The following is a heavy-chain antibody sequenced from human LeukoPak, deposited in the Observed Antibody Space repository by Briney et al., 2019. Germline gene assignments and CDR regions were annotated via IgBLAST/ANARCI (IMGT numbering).Heavy chain of an antibody. CDR1: GFTFSSYS. Sequence: PGESLTLSCAASGFTFSSYSMNWVRQAPGKGLEWVTNIWYDGSNKYYADSVKGRFTISRDNSKNPLYLQMNSLRAEDTAVYYCARGLFNYDNSGLNYWGQGTRVTDSS. D-gene: IGHD3-22*01. CDR3: ARGLFNYDNSGLNY. J-gene: IGHJ4*02. V-gene: IGHV3-33*01. CDR2: IWYDGSNK.